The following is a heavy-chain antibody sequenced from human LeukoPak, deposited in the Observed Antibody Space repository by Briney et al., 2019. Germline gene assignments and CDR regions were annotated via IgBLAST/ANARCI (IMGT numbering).Heavy chain of an antibody. J-gene: IGHJ4*02. D-gene: IGHD2-15*01. Sequence: GGSLRLSCAASGFTFSSYAMSWVRQAPGKGLEWVSAISGSGGSTYYADSVKGRFTISRDNSKNTLYLQMNSLRAEDTAVYYCAKPDIVVVVAATTFDYWGQGTLVTVSS. CDR1: GFTFSSYA. V-gene: IGHV3-23*01. CDR2: ISGSGGST. CDR3: AKPDIVVVVAATTFDY.